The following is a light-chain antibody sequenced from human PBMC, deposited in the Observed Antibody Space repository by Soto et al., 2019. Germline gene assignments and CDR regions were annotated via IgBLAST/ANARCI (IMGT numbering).Light chain of an antibody. V-gene: IGKV3-15*01. J-gene: IGKJ1*01. Sequence: EIVMTQSPATLSVSPGERATLSCRASQSVSSNLAWYQQKPGQAPRLLIYDASTGATGIPARFSGSGSGTKFTLTISSLQSEDFAVYYCQQYNNWQTFGQGTKVEIK. CDR2: DAS. CDR1: QSVSSN. CDR3: QQYNNWQT.